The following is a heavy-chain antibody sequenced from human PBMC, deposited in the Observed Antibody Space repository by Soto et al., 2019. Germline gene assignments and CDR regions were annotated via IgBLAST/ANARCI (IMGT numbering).Heavy chain of an antibody. CDR2: IWYDGSNK. V-gene: IGHV3-33*01. D-gene: IGHD4-17*01. CDR1: GFTFSSYG. Sequence: PGGSLRLSCAASGFTFSSYGMHWVCQAPGKGLEWVAVIWYDGSNKYYADSVKGRFTISRDNSKNTLYLQMNSLRAEDTAVYYCARDGDDYGDYLLRYCYGMDVWGQGTTVTVSS. CDR3: ARDGDDYGDYLLRYCYGMDV. J-gene: IGHJ6*02.